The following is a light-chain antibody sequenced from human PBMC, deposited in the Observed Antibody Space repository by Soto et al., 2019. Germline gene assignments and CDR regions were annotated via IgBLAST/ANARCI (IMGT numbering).Light chain of an antibody. CDR2: SNN. Sequence: QSVLTQPPSASGTPGQRVTISCSGSSSNIGSNTVNWYQQFPGTAPKLLIYSNNQRPSGVPDRFSGSKSGTSASLAISGLQSDAEADYYFAAWDDSLNGLVFGGWTKLTV. CDR1: SSNIGSNT. CDR3: AAWDDSLNGLV. V-gene: IGLV1-44*01. J-gene: IGLJ2*01.